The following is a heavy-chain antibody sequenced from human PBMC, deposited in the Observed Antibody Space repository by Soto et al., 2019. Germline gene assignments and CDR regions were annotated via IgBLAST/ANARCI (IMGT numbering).Heavy chain of an antibody. J-gene: IGHJ5*02. CDR3: ARDDYTSGWYRFDP. V-gene: IGHV6-1*01. D-gene: IGHD6-19*01. Sequence: PSPTLSLTCAISGDSVSSNSAAWNWIRQSPSRGLEWLGRTYYRSKWYNEYAVSVKSRITINPDTSKNQFSLQLNPVTPEDTAVYYCARDDYTSGWYRFDPWGQGILVTVSS. CDR2: TYYRSKWYN. CDR1: GDSVSSNSAA.